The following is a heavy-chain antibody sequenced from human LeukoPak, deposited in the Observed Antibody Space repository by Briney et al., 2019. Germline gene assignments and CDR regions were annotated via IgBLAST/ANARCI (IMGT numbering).Heavy chain of an antibody. CDR2: IYYSVST. CDR3: AREGGYCSGGSSYSLDY. Sequence: SERLSLTCTVSGGSISSYYWSWIRQPPGKGLEWIGYIYYSVSTNYNPSLKSRVTISVDTSKNQFSLKLSSVTAADTAVYYCAREGGYCSGGSSYSLDYWGQGTLVTVSS. D-gene: IGHD2-15*01. J-gene: IGHJ4*02. V-gene: IGHV4-59*01. CDR1: GGSISSYY.